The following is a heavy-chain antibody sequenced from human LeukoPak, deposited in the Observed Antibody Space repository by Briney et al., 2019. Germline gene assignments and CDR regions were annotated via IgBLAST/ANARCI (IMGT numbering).Heavy chain of an antibody. CDR2: FDPEDGEA. Sequence: ASVKVSCKVSGYTLTELSIHWVRQAPGKGLEWMGGFDPEDGEAIYAQRFQGRVTMTEDTSTDTAYMELSSLRSEDAAVYYCATVSYYYDSSGYQGYFQHWGQGTLVTVSS. J-gene: IGHJ1*01. V-gene: IGHV1-24*01. CDR1: GYTLTELS. CDR3: ATVSYYYDSSGYQGYFQH. D-gene: IGHD3-22*01.